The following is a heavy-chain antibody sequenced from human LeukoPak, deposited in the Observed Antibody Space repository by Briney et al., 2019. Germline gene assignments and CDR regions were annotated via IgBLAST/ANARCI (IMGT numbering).Heavy chain of an antibody. CDR2: SYHSGST. CDR3: ARAAVRGDYYFDY. CDR1: GYSISSGYY. J-gene: IGHJ4*02. D-gene: IGHD3-10*01. Sequence: PSETLSLTCTVSGYSISSGYYWGWIRQPPGKGLEWIGRSYHSGSTYYNPSLKSRVTISVDTSKNQFSLKLSSVTAADTAVYYCARAAVRGDYYFDYWGQGTLVTVSS. V-gene: IGHV4-38-2*02.